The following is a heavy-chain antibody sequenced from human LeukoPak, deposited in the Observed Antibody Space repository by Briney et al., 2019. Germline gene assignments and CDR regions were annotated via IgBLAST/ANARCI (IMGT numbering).Heavy chain of an antibody. V-gene: IGHV4-34*01. D-gene: IGHD7-27*01. Sequence: SETLSLTCAVYGGSFSGYYWSWIRQPPGKGLEWIGTMYHSGSTNYNPSLKSRVTISVDTSKNQFSLKLSSVTAADTAVYFCARGFRGDNFDYWGQGALVTVSS. CDR2: MYHSGST. CDR1: GGSFSGYY. CDR3: ARGFRGDNFDY. J-gene: IGHJ4*02.